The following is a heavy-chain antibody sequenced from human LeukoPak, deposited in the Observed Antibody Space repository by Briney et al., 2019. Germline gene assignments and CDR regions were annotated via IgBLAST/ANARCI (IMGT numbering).Heavy chain of an antibody. CDR3: ARDTYNYGPSAYYFDY. CDR1: GGSISSSSYY. D-gene: IGHD5-18*01. V-gene: IGHV4-39*07. Sequence: PSETLSLTCTVSGGSISSSSYYWGWIRQPPGKGLEWIGSIYYSGSTYYNPSLKSRVTISVDTSKNQFSLKLSSVTAADTAVYYCARDTYNYGPSAYYFDYWGQGTLVTVSS. J-gene: IGHJ4*02. CDR2: IYYSGST.